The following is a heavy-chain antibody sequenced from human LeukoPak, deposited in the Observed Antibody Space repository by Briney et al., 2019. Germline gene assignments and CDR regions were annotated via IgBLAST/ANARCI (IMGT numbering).Heavy chain of an antibody. J-gene: IGHJ4*02. CDR3: AREGDGYNSHFDY. CDR1: GGTFSSYA. V-gene: IGHV1-69*04. CDR2: IIPIFGIA. D-gene: IGHD5-24*01. Sequence: SVKVSCKASGGTFSSYAISWVRQAPGQGLEWMGRIIPIFGIANYAQKSQGRVTITADKSTSTAYMELSSLRSEDTAVYYCAREGDGYNSHFDYWGQGTLVTVSS.